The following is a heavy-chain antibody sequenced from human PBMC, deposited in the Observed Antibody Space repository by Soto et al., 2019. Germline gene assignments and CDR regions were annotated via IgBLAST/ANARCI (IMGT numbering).Heavy chain of an antibody. CDR1: GGIFSSFV. J-gene: IGHJ5*02. D-gene: IGHD3-3*01. Sequence: ASVKVSCKASGGIFSSFVISWVRQAPGQGLEWMGGIIPVFGTPTYAQKFQGRVTITADESTNTAYMNLSSLRSEDTAMYYCAREKKRDYDFRSGARNWFDPWGQGTPGTVSS. V-gene: IGHV1-69*13. CDR2: IIPVFGTP. CDR3: AREKKRDYDFRSGARNWFDP.